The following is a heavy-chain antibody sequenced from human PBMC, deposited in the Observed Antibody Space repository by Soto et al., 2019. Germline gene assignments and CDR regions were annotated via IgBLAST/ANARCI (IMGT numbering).Heavy chain of an antibody. V-gene: IGHV4-59*01. D-gene: IGHD4-17*01. CDR3: ARFYGDYGYYFDY. CDR1: GGSISSYY. CDR2: IYYSGST. Sequence: PSETLSLTCTVSGGSISSYYWSWIRQPPGKGLEWIGYIYYSGSTNYNSSLKSRVTISVDTSKNQFSLKLSSVTAADTAVYYCARFYGDYGYYFDYWGQGTLVTVSS. J-gene: IGHJ4*02.